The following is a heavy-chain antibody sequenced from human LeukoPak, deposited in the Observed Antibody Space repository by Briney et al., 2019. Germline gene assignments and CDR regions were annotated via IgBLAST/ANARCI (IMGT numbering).Heavy chain of an antibody. D-gene: IGHD3-22*01. CDR3: ARDLANDSSGYPDY. V-gene: IGHV3-21*01. CDR1: GFTFSSYS. CDR2: ISSSSSYI. Sequence: GGSLRLSCAASGFTFSSYSMNWVRQAPGRGLEWVSSISSSSSYIYYADSVKGRFTISRDNAKNSLYLQMNSLRAEDTAVYYCARDLANDSSGYPDYWGQGTLVTVSS. J-gene: IGHJ4*02.